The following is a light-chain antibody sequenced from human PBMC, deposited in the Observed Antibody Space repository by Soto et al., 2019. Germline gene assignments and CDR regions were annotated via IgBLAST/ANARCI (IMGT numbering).Light chain of an antibody. CDR3: QHYTGPPTT. Sequence: EAVLTVSTATLSFSXGKGATLSCRASQTFSSNYLAWCQQRPGQAPRLLIYGASPRAAGIPDRFSGSGSGTDFPLLIPSLEPEDSAVYFCQHYTGPPTTFGQGTRL. J-gene: IGKJ5*01. V-gene: IGKV3-20*01. CDR1: QTFSSNY. CDR2: GAS.